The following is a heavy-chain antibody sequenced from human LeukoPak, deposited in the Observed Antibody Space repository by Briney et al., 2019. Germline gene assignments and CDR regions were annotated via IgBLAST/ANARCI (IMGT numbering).Heavy chain of an antibody. V-gene: IGHV3-7*01. CDR3: ARDVSSSWYYFDY. CDR2: INQDGSEE. Sequence: GGSLRLSCAASGFTFSNYWMTWVRQAPGKGLEWVAHINQDGSEEHYMDSVKARFTISRDNAKNTLYLQMNSLRAEDTAVYYCARDVSSSWYYFDYWGQGTLVTVSS. J-gene: IGHJ4*02. CDR1: GFTFSNYW. D-gene: IGHD6-13*01.